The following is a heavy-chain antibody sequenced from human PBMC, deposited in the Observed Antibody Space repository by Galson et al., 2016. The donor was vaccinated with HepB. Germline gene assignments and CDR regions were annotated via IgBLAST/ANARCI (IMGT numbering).Heavy chain of an antibody. V-gene: IGHV3-23*01. J-gene: IGHJ4*02. CDR3: AKDLSIPAASDS. D-gene: IGHD2-2*01. Sequence: SLRLSCAASGFTFSRFAMSWVRQAPGKGLEWVSVISANGGSTSYGDSVRGRFTISRDKSKNTLYLQMNSLRAEDTAMYYCAKDLSIPAASDSWGQGTLVTVSS. CDR2: ISANGGST. CDR1: GFTFSRFA.